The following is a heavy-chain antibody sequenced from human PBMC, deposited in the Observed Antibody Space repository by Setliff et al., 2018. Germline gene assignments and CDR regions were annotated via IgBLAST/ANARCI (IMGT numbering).Heavy chain of an antibody. CDR1: GGSFSGYY. CDR3: ARDRGPFDWLIYYGMDV. J-gene: IGHJ6*02. D-gene: IGHD3-9*01. Sequence: PSETLSLTCAVYGGSFSGYYWGWIRQPPGKGLEWIGSIYYSGSTYYNPSLKSRVTISVDTSKNQFSLKLSSVTAADTAVYYCARDRGPFDWLIYYGMDVWGQGTTVTVSS. CDR2: IYYSGST. V-gene: IGHV4-34*01.